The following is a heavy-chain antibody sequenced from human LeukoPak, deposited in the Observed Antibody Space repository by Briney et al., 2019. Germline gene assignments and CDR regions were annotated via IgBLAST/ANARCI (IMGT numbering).Heavy chain of an antibody. D-gene: IGHD3-9*01. CDR3: ARLHYYDILTGYLYYFDY. CDR1: GYSFTSYW. J-gene: IGHJ4*02. CDR2: IYPGDSDT. Sequence: GKSLKISCKGSGYSFTSYWIGWVRQIPGKGLEWMGIIYPGDSDTRYSPSFQGQVTISADKSISTAYLQWSSLKASDTAMYYCARLHYYDILTGYLYYFDYWGQGTLVTVSS. V-gene: IGHV5-51*01.